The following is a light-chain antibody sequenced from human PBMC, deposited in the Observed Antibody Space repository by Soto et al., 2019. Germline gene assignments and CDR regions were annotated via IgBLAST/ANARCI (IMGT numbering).Light chain of an antibody. Sequence: EIVLTQSPGTLSLSPGERATLSCRASQSVSSSYLAWYQHKPGQAPRLLIYGASTRATGIPDRFSGSGSGTDFPLPISRLEPDDLAVYYCQQFGSPFTFGPGTKVDLK. CDR2: GAS. CDR3: QQFGSPFT. J-gene: IGKJ3*01. V-gene: IGKV3-20*01. CDR1: QSVSSSY.